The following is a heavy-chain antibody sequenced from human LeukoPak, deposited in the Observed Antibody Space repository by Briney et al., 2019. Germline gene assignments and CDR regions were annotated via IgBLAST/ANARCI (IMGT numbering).Heavy chain of an antibody. J-gene: IGHJ4*02. CDR2: ISYDGSNK. CDR1: GFTFSSYG. V-gene: IGHV3-30*14. Sequence: GRSLRLSCAASGFTFSSYGLHWVRQAPGKGLEGVAVISYDGSNKYYADHVKCPFTISRDNSKNTLYLQMNRLRAEYTAVYYCARSGPYGGNSPADYWGQGTLVTVSS. CDR3: ARSGPYGGNSPADY. D-gene: IGHD4-23*01.